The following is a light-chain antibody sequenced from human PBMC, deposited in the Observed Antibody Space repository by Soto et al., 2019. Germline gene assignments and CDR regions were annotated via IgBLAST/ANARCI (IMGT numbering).Light chain of an antibody. J-gene: IGLJ2*01. V-gene: IGLV1-51*01. CDR3: GTWDSSLSAMV. CDR1: SFNIGNSY. Sequence: QSVLTQPPSVSAAPGQKVTISCSGSSFNIGNSYVSWYQQLPGTAPILLIYDNNKRPSGIPDRFSGSKSGTSATLGITGLQTGDEADYYCGTWDSSLSAMVFGGGTKLTVL. CDR2: DNN.